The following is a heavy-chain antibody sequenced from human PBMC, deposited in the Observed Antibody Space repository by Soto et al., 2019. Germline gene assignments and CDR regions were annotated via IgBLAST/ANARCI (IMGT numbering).Heavy chain of an antibody. CDR2: ISYDGSNK. Sequence: GGSLRLSCAASGFTFSSYGMHWVRQAPGKGLEWVAVISYDGSNKYYADSVKGRFTISRDNSKNTLYLQMNSLRAEDTAVYYCAKDFSAAPDSGWYFGAVMYYYGMDVWGQGTTVTVSS. V-gene: IGHV3-30*18. D-gene: IGHD6-19*01. CDR3: AKDFSAAPDSGWYFGAVMYYYGMDV. J-gene: IGHJ6*02. CDR1: GFTFSSYG.